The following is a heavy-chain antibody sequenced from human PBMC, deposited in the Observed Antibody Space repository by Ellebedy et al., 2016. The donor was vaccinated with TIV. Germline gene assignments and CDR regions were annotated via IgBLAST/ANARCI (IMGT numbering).Heavy chain of an antibody. CDR3: ARTSYYDSSGYPLFDY. D-gene: IGHD3-22*01. CDR2: IYYSGST. Sequence: MPSETLSLTCTVSDGSTSGYYWSWIRQPPGKGLEWIGYIYYSGSTNYNPSLKSRVTMSVDSSRNQFSLKLSSVTAADTAVFYCARTSYYDSSGYPLFDYWGQGTLVTVSS. CDR1: DGSTSGYY. V-gene: IGHV4-59*08. J-gene: IGHJ4*02.